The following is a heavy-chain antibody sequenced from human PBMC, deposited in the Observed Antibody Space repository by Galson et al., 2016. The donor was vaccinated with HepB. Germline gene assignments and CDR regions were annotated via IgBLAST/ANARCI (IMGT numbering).Heavy chain of an antibody. V-gene: IGHV1-69*13. J-gene: IGHJ5*02. Sequence: SVKVSCKASGGTFSNFAISWVRQAPGQGLEWMGGSIPVFGPANYAQKFQDRVTITADESTSTAYLELSSLRSDDTAVYYCARPKGYSNSWFAGFDPWGQGTLVTVSS. CDR3: ARPKGYSNSWFAGFDP. CDR1: GGTFSNFA. D-gene: IGHD5-18*01. CDR2: SIPVFGPA.